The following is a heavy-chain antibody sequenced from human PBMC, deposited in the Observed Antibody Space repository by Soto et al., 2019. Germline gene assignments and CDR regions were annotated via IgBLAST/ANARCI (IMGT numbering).Heavy chain of an antibody. D-gene: IGHD5-18*01. V-gene: IGHV2-70*01. CDR1: GFSLSTTGMC. CDR2: IDWADDK. CDR3: SRAVGGFTYGYPDY. Sequence: SGPTLVNPTQTLTLTCTFSGFSLSTTGMCVSWIRQPPGKALEWLALIDWADDKYYSTSLKTRLTISKDTSKNQVVLTMTNVEPVDTATYFCSRAVGGFTYGYPDYWGQGTLVTGS. J-gene: IGHJ4*02.